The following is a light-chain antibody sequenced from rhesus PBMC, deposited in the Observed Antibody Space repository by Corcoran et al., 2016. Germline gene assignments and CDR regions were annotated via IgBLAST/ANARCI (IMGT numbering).Light chain of an antibody. CDR1: SSDIGGYNY. Sequence: QAALTQPRSVSGSPGQSVTISCTGTSSDIGGYNYVSWYQHHPGTAPKLMIYEVTKRPSGVSDRFSGSKSGNTASLTISGLQAEDEADYYCCSYTTSSTYIFGVGTRLTV. CDR3: CSYTTSSTYI. CDR2: EVT. J-gene: IGLJ1*01. V-gene: IGLV2-32*02.